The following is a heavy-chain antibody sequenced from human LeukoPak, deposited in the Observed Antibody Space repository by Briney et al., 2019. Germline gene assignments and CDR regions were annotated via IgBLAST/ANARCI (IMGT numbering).Heavy chain of an antibody. CDR3: ARMAAAGYFDY. D-gene: IGHD6-13*01. Sequence: GGSLRLSCAASGFTFSSCGMHWVRQAPGKGLEWVAVIWNDGSYKYYADSVKGRFTISRDYAKNSLYLQMNSLRAEDTAVYYCARMAAAGYFDYWGQGTLVTVSS. CDR1: GFTFSSCG. V-gene: IGHV3-33*01. J-gene: IGHJ4*02. CDR2: IWNDGSYK.